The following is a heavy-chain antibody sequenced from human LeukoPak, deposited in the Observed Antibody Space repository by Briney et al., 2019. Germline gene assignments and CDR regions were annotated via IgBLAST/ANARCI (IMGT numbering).Heavy chain of an antibody. D-gene: IGHD3-22*01. CDR1: GFTFSSYA. CDR3: ARVRRPGEYYYDSSGYSDY. CDR2: I. J-gene: IGHJ4*02. V-gene: IGHV3-21*01. Sequence: GGSLRLSCAASGFTFSSYAMNWVRQAPGKGLEWVSSIKGRFTISRDNAKNSLYLQMNSLRAEDTAVYYCARVRRPGEYYYDSSGYSDYWGQGTLVTVSS.